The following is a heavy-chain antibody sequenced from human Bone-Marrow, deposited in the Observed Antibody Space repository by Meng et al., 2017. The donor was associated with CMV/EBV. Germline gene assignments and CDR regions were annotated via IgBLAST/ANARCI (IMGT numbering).Heavy chain of an antibody. CDR3: AREIVVPAAQSGALDY. CDR1: GYTFTGYY. D-gene: IGHD2-2*01. CDR2: INPNSGGT. V-gene: IGHV1-2*02. Sequence: ASVKVSCKASGYTFTGYYMHWVQQAPGQGLEWMGWINPNSGGTNYAQKFQGRVTMTRDTSISTAYMELSRLRSDDTAVYYCAREIVVPAAQSGALDYWGQGTLVTVSS. J-gene: IGHJ4*02.